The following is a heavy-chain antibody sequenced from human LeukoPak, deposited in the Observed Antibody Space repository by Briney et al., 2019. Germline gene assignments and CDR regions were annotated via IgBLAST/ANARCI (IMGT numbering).Heavy chain of an antibody. Sequence: GGSLRLSCAASGFTFSNAWMSWVRQAPGKGLEWVSGISDSGGTTYYVDSVKGRFTISRDNSKNTLYLQINSLRAEDMALYYCAKSSDGSTSFDQWGQGTLVTVSS. D-gene: IGHD2-2*01. CDR1: GFTFSNAW. CDR2: ISDSGGTT. V-gene: IGHV3-23*01. J-gene: IGHJ4*02. CDR3: AKSSDGSTSFDQ.